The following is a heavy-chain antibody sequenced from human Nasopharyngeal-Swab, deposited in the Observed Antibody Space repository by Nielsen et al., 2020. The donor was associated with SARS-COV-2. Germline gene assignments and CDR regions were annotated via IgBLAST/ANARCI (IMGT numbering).Heavy chain of an antibody. CDR3: ARVFGWELLRDGFDY. CDR2: IKQDGSEK. Sequence: GGSLRLSCAASGFTFSSYWMSWVRQAPGKGLEWVANIKQDGSEKYYVDSVEGRFTISRDNAKNSLYLQMNSLRAEDTAVYYCARVFGWELLRDGFDYWGQGTLVTVSS. D-gene: IGHD1-26*01. CDR1: GFTFSSYW. J-gene: IGHJ4*02. V-gene: IGHV3-7*01.